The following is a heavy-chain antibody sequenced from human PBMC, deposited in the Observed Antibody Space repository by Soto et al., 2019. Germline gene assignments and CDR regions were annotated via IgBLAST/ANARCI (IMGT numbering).Heavy chain of an antibody. Sequence: ASVKVSCKASGDTFTGYYMHWVRQATGQGLEWMGWMNPNSGNTGYAQKFQGRVTMTRNTSISTAYMELSSLRSEDTAVYYCARVGRGSSRANYFDYWGQGTLVTVSS. D-gene: IGHD6-6*01. V-gene: IGHV1-8*02. CDR2: MNPNSGNT. CDR1: GDTFTGYY. CDR3: ARVGRGSSRANYFDY. J-gene: IGHJ4*02.